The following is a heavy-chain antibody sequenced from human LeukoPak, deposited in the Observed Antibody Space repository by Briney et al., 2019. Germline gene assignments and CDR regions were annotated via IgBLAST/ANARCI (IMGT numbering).Heavy chain of an antibody. CDR2: ISSSSSYT. J-gene: IGHJ4*02. D-gene: IGHD2-2*01. Sequence: GGSLRLSCAASGFTFSDYYMSWIRQAPGKGLEWVSYISSSSSYTNYADSVKGRFTISRDNAKNSLYLQISSLRAEDTAVYYCARDLGIGYCSSTSCYAQVYFDYWGQGTLVTVSS. CDR3: ARDLGIGYCSSTSCYAQVYFDY. CDR1: GFTFSDYY. V-gene: IGHV3-11*06.